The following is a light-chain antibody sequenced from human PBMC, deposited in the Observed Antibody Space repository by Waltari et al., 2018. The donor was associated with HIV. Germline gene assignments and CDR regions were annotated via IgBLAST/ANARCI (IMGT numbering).Light chain of an antibody. CDR3: QQYNTYSRT. J-gene: IGKJ1*01. Sequence: DIQMTQSPSTLSASVGDRVAITCRASQSISGLLAWYQQKPGKAPTLLIYKASTLESGVPSRFSGSGSGTEFTLTISSLQPDDFATYYCQQYNTYSRTFGQGTKVEIK. V-gene: IGKV1-5*03. CDR1: QSISGL. CDR2: KAS.